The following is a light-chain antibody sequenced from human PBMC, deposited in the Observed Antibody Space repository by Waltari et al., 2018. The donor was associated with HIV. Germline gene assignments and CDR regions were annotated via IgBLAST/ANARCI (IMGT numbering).Light chain of an antibody. CDR3: QAWDSSTVV. Sequence: SYEVTQPSSASVSPGQTASITCSGHHLGTTYTAWYQQKPGQSPVLVIYEDNKRRSGTPERFSGSNSGDTATLTISGTQAMDEADYYCQAWDSSTVVFGGGTRLTVL. J-gene: IGLJ2*01. V-gene: IGLV3-1*01. CDR1: HLGTTY. CDR2: EDN.